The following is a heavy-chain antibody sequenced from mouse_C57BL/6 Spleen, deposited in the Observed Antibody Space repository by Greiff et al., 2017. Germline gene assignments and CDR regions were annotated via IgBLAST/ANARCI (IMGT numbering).Heavy chain of an antibody. Sequence: VQLQQSGPELVKPGASVKISCKASGYSFTGYYMNWVKQSPEKSLEWIGEINPSTGGTTYNQKFKAKATLTVDKSSSTAYMQLKSLTSEDSAVYYCARASYGSSPWCAYWGQGTLVTVSA. CDR3: ARASYGSSPWCAY. CDR2: INPSTGGT. J-gene: IGHJ3*01. CDR1: GYSFTGYY. D-gene: IGHD1-1*01. V-gene: IGHV1-42*01.